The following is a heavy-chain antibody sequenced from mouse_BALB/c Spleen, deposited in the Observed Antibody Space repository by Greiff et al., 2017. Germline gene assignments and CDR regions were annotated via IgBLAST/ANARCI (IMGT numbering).Heavy chain of an antibody. Sequence: EVKVEESGGGLVKPGGSLKLSCAASGFTFSSYAMSWVRQTPEKRLEWVASISSGGSTYYPDSVKGRFTISRDNARNILYLQMSSLRSEDTAMYYCAREVRGSSFAYWGQGTLVTVSA. D-gene: IGHD1-1*01. CDR3: AREVRGSSFAY. CDR1: GFTFSSYA. CDR2: ISSGGST. J-gene: IGHJ3*01. V-gene: IGHV5-6-5*01.